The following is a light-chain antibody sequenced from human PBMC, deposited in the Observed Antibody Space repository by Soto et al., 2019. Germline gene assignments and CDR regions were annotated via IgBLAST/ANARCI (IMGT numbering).Light chain of an antibody. Sequence: EFVLTQSPGTLSLSPGERATLSCRASQSISSSYLAWYQQKPGQAPRLLIYGASSRATGIPDRFGGSGSGTDFTLTISRLDPEDFAVYYCQQYGTSPFTFGPGTKVDIK. J-gene: IGKJ3*01. CDR3: QQYGTSPFT. CDR2: GAS. CDR1: QSISSSY. V-gene: IGKV3-20*01.